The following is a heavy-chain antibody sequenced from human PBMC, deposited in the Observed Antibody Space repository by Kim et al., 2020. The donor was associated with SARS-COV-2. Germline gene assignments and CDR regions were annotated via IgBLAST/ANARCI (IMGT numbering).Heavy chain of an antibody. CDR2: INHSGST. J-gene: IGHJ4*02. V-gene: IGHV4-34*01. D-gene: IGHD3-3*01. CDR3: ARGSRITIFGVVNPFDY. Sequence: SETLSLTCAVYGGSFSGYYWSWIRQPPGKGLEWIGEINHSGSTNYNPSLKSRVTISVDTSKNQFSLKLSSVTAADTAVYYCARGSRITIFGVVNPFDYWGQGTLVTVSS. CDR1: GGSFSGYY.